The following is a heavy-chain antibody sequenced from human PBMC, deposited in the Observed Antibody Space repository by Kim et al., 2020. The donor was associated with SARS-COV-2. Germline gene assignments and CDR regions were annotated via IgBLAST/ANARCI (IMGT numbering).Heavy chain of an antibody. Sequence: ASVKVSCKASGYTFTSSYVHWVRQAPGQGLEWMGILNPSGGTTTYAQKFQGRVTMTRDTSTSTAYMELSSLRSEDTAVYYCASTFHCSSARCYSYYGVDVCGQGTTVTVSS. CDR3: ASTFHCSSARCYSYYGVDV. CDR1: GYTFTSSY. V-gene: IGHV1-46*01. D-gene: IGHD2-2*01. J-gene: IGHJ6*02. CDR2: LNPSGGTT.